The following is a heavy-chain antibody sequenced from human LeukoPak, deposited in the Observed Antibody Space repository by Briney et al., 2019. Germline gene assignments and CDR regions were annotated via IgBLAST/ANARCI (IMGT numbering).Heavy chain of an antibody. CDR1: GGSISSYY. CDR2: IYTSGST. J-gene: IGHJ3*02. CDR3: ARTYYYDSSGLLNAFDI. D-gene: IGHD3-22*01. V-gene: IGHV4-4*07. Sequence: KPSETLSLTCTVSGGSISSYYWSWIRQPAGKGLEWIGRIYTSGSTNYNPSLKSRVTMSVDTSKNQFSLKLSSVTAADTAVYYCARTYYYDSSGLLNAFDIWGQGTMVTVSS.